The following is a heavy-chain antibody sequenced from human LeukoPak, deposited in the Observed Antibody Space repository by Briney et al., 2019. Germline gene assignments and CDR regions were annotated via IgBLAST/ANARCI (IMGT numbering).Heavy chain of an antibody. CDR1: GDTFTSND. CDR3: AILRYCASCHHV. J-gene: IGHJ4*02. CDR2: LNPTSGNT. D-gene: IGHD1-26*01. Sequence: ASVKVSCKASGDTFTSNDINWVRQVTGQGLEWMGWLNPTSGNTGYAQKFQGRVTMTRDTSMNTAYMELSSLRSEDTAVYYCAILRYCASCHHVWGQGTLVAVSS. V-gene: IGHV1-8*01.